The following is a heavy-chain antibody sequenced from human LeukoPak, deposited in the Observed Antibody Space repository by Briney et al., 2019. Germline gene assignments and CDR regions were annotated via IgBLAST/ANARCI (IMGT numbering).Heavy chain of an antibody. CDR2: IYTSGST. CDR3: ARENQYYYDSSGYYSS. V-gene: IGHV4-4*07. D-gene: IGHD3-22*01. CDR1: GGSISSYY. Sequence: SETLSLTCTVSGGSISSYYWSWIRQPAGKGLEWIGRIYTSGSTNYNPSLKSRVTMSVDTSKNQFSLKLSSVTAADTAMYYCARENQYYYDSSGYYSSWGQGTLVTVSS. J-gene: IGHJ4*02.